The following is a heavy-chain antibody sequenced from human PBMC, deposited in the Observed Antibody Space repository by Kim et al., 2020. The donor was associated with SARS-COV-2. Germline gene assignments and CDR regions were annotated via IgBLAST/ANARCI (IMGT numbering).Heavy chain of an antibody. V-gene: IGHV3-33*03. J-gene: IGHJ4*02. CDR2: DGNKK. Sequence: DGNKKDYADSVMGLFTITRDKSKKLLFLKMNSLRAEDTAVYYCANFESWGQGTLVTVAS. CDR3: ANFES.